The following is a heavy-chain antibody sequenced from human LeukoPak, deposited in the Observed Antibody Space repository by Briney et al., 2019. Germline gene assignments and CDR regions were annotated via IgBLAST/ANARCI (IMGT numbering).Heavy chain of an antibody. J-gene: IGHJ5*02. Sequence: SETLSLTCTVSGGSISSYYWSWIRQPPGKGLEWIGYIYYSGSTNYNPSLKSRVTISVDTSKNQFSLKLSSVTAADTAVYYCARLRILVAPEVWFDPWGQGTLVTVSS. D-gene: IGHD3-22*01. V-gene: IGHV4-59*01. CDR3: ARLRILVAPEVWFDP. CDR1: GGSISSYY. CDR2: IYYSGST.